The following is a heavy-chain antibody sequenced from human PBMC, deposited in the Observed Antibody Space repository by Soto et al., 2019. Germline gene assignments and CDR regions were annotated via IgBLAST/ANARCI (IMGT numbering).Heavy chain of an antibody. D-gene: IGHD2-2*01. CDR2: ISYDGNSQ. J-gene: IGHJ4*02. CDR3: AKVPRPSRLSTPDFDY. V-gene: IGHV3-30-3*01. CDR1: GFTLSSYS. Sequence: GGSLRLSCVASGFTLSSYSIHWVRKAPGRGLDWVAVISYDGNSQFYGDSVKGRFIVSRDNSRNTLYLQLNNLQAEDTAVYYCAKVPRPSRLSTPDFDYWGQGT.